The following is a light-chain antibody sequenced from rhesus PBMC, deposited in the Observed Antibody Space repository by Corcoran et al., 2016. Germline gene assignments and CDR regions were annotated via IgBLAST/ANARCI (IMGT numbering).Light chain of an antibody. V-gene: IGKV1-22*01. J-gene: IGKJ1*01. Sequence: DIQMTQSPSSLSASVGDTVTITCRASQGINSWLAWYQQKPGKATKLLIYKASSLQRGVPSRFSGSGSGTDFTLTRSSLGPEDRGVYHCDRHSSGWTFGKGTKVEIK. CDR2: KAS. CDR3: DRHSSGWT. CDR1: QGINSW.